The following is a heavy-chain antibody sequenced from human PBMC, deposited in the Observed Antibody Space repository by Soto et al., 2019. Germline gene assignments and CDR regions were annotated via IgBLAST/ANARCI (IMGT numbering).Heavy chain of an antibody. CDR2: ISSYGAYT. CDR1: GFTFTSYA. Sequence: WGSLRLCGSASGFTFTSYAMHWVRQAPGKGLEFVSAISSYGAYTYYADYVKGRFTISRDNSKNTLYLQMNSLRAEDAAVYYCARDRSLYYDFWSGYSPSGGMDVWGQETTVTVS. V-gene: IGHV3-64*04. D-gene: IGHD3-3*01. CDR3: ARDRSLYYDFWSGYSPSGGMDV. J-gene: IGHJ6*02.